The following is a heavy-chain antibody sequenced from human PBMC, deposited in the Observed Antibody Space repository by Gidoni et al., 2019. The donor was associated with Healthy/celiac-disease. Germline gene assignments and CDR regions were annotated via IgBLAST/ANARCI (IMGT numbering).Heavy chain of an antibody. D-gene: IGHD2-15*01. Sequence: EVQLVESGGGLVQPGRSLRLSCAASGFHFDDYAMHWVRQAPGKGLEWVSGISWNSGSIGYADSVKGRFTISRDNAKNSLYLQMNSLRAEDTALYYCAKDQGYCSGGSCSLGFWGQGTLVTVSS. CDR2: ISWNSGSI. CDR3: AKDQGYCSGGSCSLGF. J-gene: IGHJ4*02. V-gene: IGHV3-9*01. CDR1: GFHFDDYA.